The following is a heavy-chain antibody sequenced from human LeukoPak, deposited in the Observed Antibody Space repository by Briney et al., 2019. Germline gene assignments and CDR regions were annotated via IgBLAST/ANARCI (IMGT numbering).Heavy chain of an antibody. CDR2: TYPGGSET. V-gene: IGHV5-51*01. CDR1: GYSFSSYW. D-gene: IGHD5-24*01. Sequence: GEVLKISCKGLGYSFSSYWNAWVRQRPGKGLEWMGITYPGGSETRYYPSFQGQVTISADSSTSTAYLQWSSLRASDTAMYYCARASRDGYNQNFDHWGQGTLVTVSS. CDR3: ARASRDGYNQNFDH. J-gene: IGHJ4*02.